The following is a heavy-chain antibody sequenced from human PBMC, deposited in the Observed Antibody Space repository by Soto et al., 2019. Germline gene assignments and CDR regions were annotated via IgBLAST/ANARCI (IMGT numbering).Heavy chain of an antibody. Sequence: QVQLQESGPGLVKPSQTLSLTCTVSGGSISSGGYYWSWIRQHPGKGLEWIGYIYYSGSTHYNPSLESRVTISVDSPKNQFSLKLRSVTVADTAVYCCARALTTVTLFDPWGQGTLVTVSS. V-gene: IGHV4-31*03. J-gene: IGHJ5*02. CDR3: ARALTTVTLFDP. D-gene: IGHD4-17*01. CDR2: IYYSGST. CDR1: GGSISSGGYY.